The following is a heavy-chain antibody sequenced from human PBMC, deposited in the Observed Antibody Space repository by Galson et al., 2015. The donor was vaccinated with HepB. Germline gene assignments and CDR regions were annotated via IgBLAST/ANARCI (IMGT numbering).Heavy chain of an antibody. J-gene: IGHJ3*02. CDR3: ASGPYYDYVWGSYRYLDAFDI. V-gene: IGHV3-33*01. CDR2: IWYDGSNK. D-gene: IGHD3-16*02. Sequence: SLRLSCAASGFTFSSYGMHWVRQAPGKGLEWVAVIWYDGSNKYYADSVKGRFTISRDNSKNTLYLQMNSLRAEDTAVYYCASGPYYDYVWGSYRYLDAFDIWGQGTMVTVSS. CDR1: GFTFSSYG.